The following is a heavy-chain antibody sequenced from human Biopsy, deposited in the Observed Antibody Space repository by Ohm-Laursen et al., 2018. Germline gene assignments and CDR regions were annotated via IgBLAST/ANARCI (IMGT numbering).Heavy chain of an antibody. Sequence: SHTLSLTCTVSGVSTNTGGYSWTWIRQHPGTGLEWIGYIHYSGNTLYNPSLKIRLTISVDTSRNQFSLKLTSVTAADTALYYCTRAGGGKIYGLWGQGTLVTVSS. V-gene: IGHV4-31*03. J-gene: IGHJ4*02. CDR3: TRAGGGKIYGL. CDR2: IHYSGNT. CDR1: GVSTNTGGYS. D-gene: IGHD3-16*01.